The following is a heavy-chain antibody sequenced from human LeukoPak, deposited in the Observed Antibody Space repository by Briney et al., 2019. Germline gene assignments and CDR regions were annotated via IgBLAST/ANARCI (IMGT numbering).Heavy chain of an antibody. CDR2: ISAYNGNT. CDR3: ARDRPASDFWSGYYRTPPFDY. Sequence: ASVKVSCKASGYTFSNYDINWVRQAPGQGLEWMGWISAYNGNTNYAQKLQGRVTMTTDTSTSTAYMELRSLRSDDTAVYYCARDRPASDFWSGYYRTPPFDYWGQGTLVTVSS. CDR1: GYTFSNYD. J-gene: IGHJ4*02. V-gene: IGHV1-18*01. D-gene: IGHD3-3*01.